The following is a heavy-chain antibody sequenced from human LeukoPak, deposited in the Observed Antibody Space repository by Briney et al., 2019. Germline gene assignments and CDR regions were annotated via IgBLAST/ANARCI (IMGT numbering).Heavy chain of an antibody. CDR1: GFAFSNSW. CDR3: TTPPRGATSDPHAFDI. J-gene: IGHJ3*02. CDR2: IRSKAYGGTT. Sequence: GGSLRLSCAASGFAFSNSWMSWFRQAPGKGLEWVGFIRSKAYGGTTEYAASVKGRFTISRDDSKSIAYLQMNSLKTEDTAVYYCTTPPRGATSDPHAFDIWGQGTMVTVSS. V-gene: IGHV3-49*03. D-gene: IGHD1-26*01.